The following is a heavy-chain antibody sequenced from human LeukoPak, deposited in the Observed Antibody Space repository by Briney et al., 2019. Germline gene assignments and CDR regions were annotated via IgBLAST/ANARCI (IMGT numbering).Heavy chain of an antibody. J-gene: IGHJ4*02. CDR1: RGTLTRFA. Sequence: ASVKVSCTPSRGTLTRFAFSWVRQAPGQGLEWMGRIIPIVGIPTYAQKFLGRVTITADKSTSTAYMELSSLRSEDTAVYYCARDLGYADFDFWGQGTLVTVSS. D-gene: IGHD5-12*01. V-gene: IGHV1-69*04. CDR2: IIPIVGIP. CDR3: ARDLGYADFDF.